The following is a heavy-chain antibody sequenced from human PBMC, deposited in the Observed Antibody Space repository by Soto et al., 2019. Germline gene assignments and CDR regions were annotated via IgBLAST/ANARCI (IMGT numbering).Heavy chain of an antibody. CDR3: AKVRHSDYYFCYGMDV. Sequence: GGSLRLSCAASGFTFTNYAMSWVRQAPGKGLEWVSSISGSAGTTFYADSVKGRFTISRDNSKNMLYLRMNSLSAEDTAVYYCAKVRHSDYYFCYGMDVWGQGTTVTGSS. V-gene: IGHV3-23*01. J-gene: IGHJ6*02. CDR2: ISGSAGTT. D-gene: IGHD2-15*01. CDR1: GFTFTNYA.